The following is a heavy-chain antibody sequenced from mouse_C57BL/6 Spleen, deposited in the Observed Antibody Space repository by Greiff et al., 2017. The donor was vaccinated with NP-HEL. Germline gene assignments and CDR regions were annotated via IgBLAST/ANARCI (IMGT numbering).Heavy chain of an antibody. Sequence: QVQLQQSGAELVRPGASVTLSCKASGYTFTDYEMHWVKQTPVHGLEWIGAIDPETGGTAYNQKFKGKAILTADKSSSTAYMELRSLTSEDSAVYYCTRGAEDYGSSYEYFDVWGTGTTVTVSS. CDR3: TRGAEDYGSSYEYFDV. D-gene: IGHD1-1*01. J-gene: IGHJ1*03. V-gene: IGHV1-15*01. CDR2: IDPETGGT. CDR1: GYTFTDYE.